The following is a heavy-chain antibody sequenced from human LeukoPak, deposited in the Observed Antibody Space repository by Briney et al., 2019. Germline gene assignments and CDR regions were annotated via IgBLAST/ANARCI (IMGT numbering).Heavy chain of an antibody. CDR3: AKDRPFGSYGSNGYYFDY. D-gene: IGHD5-18*01. J-gene: IGHJ4*02. Sequence: GGSLRLSCAASGFTFSSYGMHWVRQAPGKGLGWVAVIWYDGSNKYYADSVKGRFTISRDNSKNTLYLQMNSLRAEDTAVYYCAKDRPFGSYGSNGYYFDYWGQGTLVTVSS. CDR1: GFTFSSYG. V-gene: IGHV3-33*06. CDR2: IWYDGSNK.